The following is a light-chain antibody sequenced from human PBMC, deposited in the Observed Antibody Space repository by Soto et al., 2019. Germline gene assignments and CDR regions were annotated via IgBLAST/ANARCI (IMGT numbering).Light chain of an antibody. CDR2: DAS. CDR3: QQYDISPWT. Sequence: EIVLTQSPGTLSLSPGERATLSCGASQSVSSSYLAWYQQKPGQAPRLLIYDASNRATGIPARFSGSGSGTDFTLTIIRLEPEDFAVYYCQQYDISPWTFGQGTKVDIK. CDR1: QSVSSSY. V-gene: IGKV3-20*01. J-gene: IGKJ1*01.